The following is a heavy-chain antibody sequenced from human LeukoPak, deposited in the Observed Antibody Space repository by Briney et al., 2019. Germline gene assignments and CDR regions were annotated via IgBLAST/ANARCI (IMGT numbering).Heavy chain of an antibody. Sequence: KPSETLSLTCAVYGGSFSGYYWSWIRQPPGKGLEWIGEINHSGSTNYNPSLKSRVTISVDTSKNQFSLKLSSVTAADTAVYSCARGVIVVVPAAMFDYWGQGTLVTVSS. D-gene: IGHD2-2*01. V-gene: IGHV4-34*01. CDR2: INHSGST. CDR1: GGSFSGYY. CDR3: ARGVIVVVPAAMFDY. J-gene: IGHJ4*02.